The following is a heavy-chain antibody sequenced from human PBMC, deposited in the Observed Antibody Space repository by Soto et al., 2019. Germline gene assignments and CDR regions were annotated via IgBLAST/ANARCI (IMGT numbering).Heavy chain of an antibody. Sequence: SGPTLVNPTQTLTLTCTFSGFSLSTSGMRVSWIRQSPGKALEWLARIDWDDDKFYSTSLKTRLTVSKDTSKNQVVLTMTNMEPVDKGTYSCERMGTSYYYYALDVWGQGTTVTVSS. CDR1: GFSLSTSGMR. J-gene: IGHJ6*02. CDR3: ERMGTSYYYYALDV. CDR2: IDWDDDK. V-gene: IGHV2-70*04. D-gene: IGHD1-1*01.